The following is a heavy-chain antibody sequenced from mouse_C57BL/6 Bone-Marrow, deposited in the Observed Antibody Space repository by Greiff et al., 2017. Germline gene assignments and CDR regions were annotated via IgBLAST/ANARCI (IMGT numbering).Heavy chain of an antibody. CDR2: IYPRSGNT. CDR1: DYTFASHG. CDR3: STYDSNVGAWFAY. V-gene: IGHV1-81*01. Sequence: VQLQQSGAELARPGASVKLSCKASDYTFASHGISWVKQRTGQGLEWIGEIYPRSGNTYYNEKFKGEATLTEDKPSSTAYMELRSQTSEDSAVYLCSTYDSNVGAWFAYWGQGTLVTVSA. D-gene: IGHD2-5*01. J-gene: IGHJ3*01.